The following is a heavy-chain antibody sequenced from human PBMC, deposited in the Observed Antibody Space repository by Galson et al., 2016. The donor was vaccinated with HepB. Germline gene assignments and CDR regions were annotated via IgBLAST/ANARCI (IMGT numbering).Heavy chain of an antibody. Sequence: SVKVSCKASGYTFTSYGISWVRQAPGQGLEWMGWISAYNGNTNHAQKFQGRVTMTTDTSTSTAYMELRSLRSDDTAVYYCARDDYYDSSGYWIEPSWGQGTLVTVSS. CDR3: ARDDYYDSSGYWIEPS. CDR2: ISAYNGNT. D-gene: IGHD3-22*01. V-gene: IGHV1-18*04. CDR1: GYTFTSYG. J-gene: IGHJ4*02.